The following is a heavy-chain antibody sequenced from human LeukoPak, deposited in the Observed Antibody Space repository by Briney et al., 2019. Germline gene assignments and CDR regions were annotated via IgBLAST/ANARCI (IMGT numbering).Heavy chain of an antibody. CDR3: ARVAGYSRSWLDY. V-gene: IGHV3-72*01. CDR2: TRNKANSYTT. CDR1: GFTFSDHY. Sequence: GGSLRLSCAASGFTFSDHYMDWVRQAPGKGLEWVGRTRNKANSYTTEYAASVKGRFTISRDDSKNSLYLQMNSLKTEDTAVYYCARVAGYSRSWLDYWGQGTLVTVST. J-gene: IGHJ4*02. D-gene: IGHD6-13*01.